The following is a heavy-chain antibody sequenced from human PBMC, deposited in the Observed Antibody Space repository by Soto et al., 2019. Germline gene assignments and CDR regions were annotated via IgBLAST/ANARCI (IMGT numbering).Heavy chain of an antibody. D-gene: IGHD3-10*01. Sequence: SETLSLTCAVYGGSFSGYYWSWIRQPPGKGLEWIGEINHSGSTNYNPSLKSRVTISVDTSKNQFSLKLSSVTAADTAVYYCARVGAYGSGSYSGWFDPWGQGTLVTVSS. J-gene: IGHJ5*02. CDR1: GGSFSGYY. CDR2: INHSGST. CDR3: ARVGAYGSGSYSGWFDP. V-gene: IGHV4-34*01.